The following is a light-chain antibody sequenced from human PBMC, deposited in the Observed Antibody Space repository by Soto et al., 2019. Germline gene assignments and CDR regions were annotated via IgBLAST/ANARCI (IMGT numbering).Light chain of an antibody. V-gene: IGLV1-47*01. CDR1: SSNIGSHS. J-gene: IGLJ3*02. CDR3: MSLDDSLSGML. CDR2: RND. Sequence: QSVLTQPPSASGTPGQRVTISCSGSSSNIGSHSVCWFQQLPGTAPKMLICRNDERASGVPDRFSGSKSGSSASLDITGLQSEDEADYYCMSLDDSLSGMLFGGGTMRTVL.